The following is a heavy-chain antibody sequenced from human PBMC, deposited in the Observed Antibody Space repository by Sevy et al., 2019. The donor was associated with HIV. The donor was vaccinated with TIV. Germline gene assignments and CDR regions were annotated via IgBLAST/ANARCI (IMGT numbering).Heavy chain of an antibody. CDR1: GFTFSSYS. D-gene: IGHD3-10*01. CDR3: ASSRAEGENFHY. Sequence: GGSLRLSCAASGFTFSSYSMNWVRQAPGKGLEWVSSISSSSSYIYYADSVKGRFTISRDNAKNSLYLQMNSLRAEDTAVYYCASSRAEGENFHYWGQGTLVTVSS. CDR2: ISSSSSYI. V-gene: IGHV3-21*01. J-gene: IGHJ4*02.